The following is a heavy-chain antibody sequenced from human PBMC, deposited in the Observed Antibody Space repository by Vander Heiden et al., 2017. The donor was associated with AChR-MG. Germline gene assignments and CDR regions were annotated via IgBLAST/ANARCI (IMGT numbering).Heavy chain of an antibody. CDR1: GFTFSGYA. CDR2: ISYDGSNK. J-gene: IGHJ4*02. Sequence: QVQLVESGGGVVQPGRSLRRSCAASGFTFSGYAMHWVRQAPGKGLEWVAVISYDGSNKYYADSVKGRFTISRDNSKNTLYLQMNSLRAEDTAVYYCAREGPQLLNDYWGQGTLVTVSS. V-gene: IGHV3-30-3*01. CDR3: AREGPQLLNDY. D-gene: IGHD2-2*01.